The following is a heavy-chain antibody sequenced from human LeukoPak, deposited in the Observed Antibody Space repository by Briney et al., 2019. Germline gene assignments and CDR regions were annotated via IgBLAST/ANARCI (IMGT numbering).Heavy chain of an antibody. CDR3: ARGGGAAADYSYYYMDV. Sequence: PSETLSLTCSVSGGSISSYYWSWIRQPPGKGLEWIGYMYYSGSTHYNPSLESRVTISIDTSKKQLSLKLTSVTAADTAVYYCARGGGAAADYSYYYMDVWGKGTTVTVSS. CDR2: MYYSGST. CDR1: GGSISSYY. J-gene: IGHJ6*03. V-gene: IGHV4-59*01. D-gene: IGHD6-13*01.